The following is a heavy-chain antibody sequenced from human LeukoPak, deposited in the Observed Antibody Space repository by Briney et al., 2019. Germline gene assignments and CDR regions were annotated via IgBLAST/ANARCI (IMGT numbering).Heavy chain of an antibody. CDR2: INHSGST. V-gene: IGHV4-34*01. Sequence: PSETLSLTCAVYGGSLSGYYWSWIRQPPGKGLEWIGEINHSGSTNYNPSLKSRVTISVDTSKNQCSLKLSSVTAADTAVYYCARGPHCSTTSCYGYYYYGMEVWGQGTTVTVSS. CDR1: GGSLSGYY. D-gene: IGHD2-2*01. CDR3: ARGPHCSTTSCYGYYYYGMEV. J-gene: IGHJ6*02.